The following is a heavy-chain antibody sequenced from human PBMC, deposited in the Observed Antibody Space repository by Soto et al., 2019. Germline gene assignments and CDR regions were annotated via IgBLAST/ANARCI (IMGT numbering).Heavy chain of an antibody. Sequence: EVQLLESGGGLVQPGGSLRLSCAASGFTLSNYAMSWVRQAPGKGLEWVSTISGSGGRIYYADSVKGRFTISRDNSKTTLYLQMSRLRAEDTAVYYCGKTDGVDRQLVDSWGQGTLVTFSS. D-gene: IGHD6-6*01. J-gene: IGHJ4*02. CDR3: GKTDGVDRQLVDS. CDR1: GFTLSNYA. CDR2: ISGSGGRI. V-gene: IGHV3-23*01.